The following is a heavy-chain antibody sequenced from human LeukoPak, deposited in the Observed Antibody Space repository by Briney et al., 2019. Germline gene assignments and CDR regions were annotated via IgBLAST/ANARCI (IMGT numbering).Heavy chain of an antibody. V-gene: IGHV4-59*08. CDR1: DVSISSYY. CDR2: IYYSGST. D-gene: IGHD1-14*01. J-gene: IGHJ4*02. CDR3: ARRGHNGGERYFNY. Sequence: PSETLSLTCTVSDVSISSYYWSWIRQPPGKGLEWIGYIYYSGSTYYNPSHDLRVTISVDTTKNHYPLKLSSVAAADTAVYYGARRGHNGGERYFNYWGQGTLVTVSS.